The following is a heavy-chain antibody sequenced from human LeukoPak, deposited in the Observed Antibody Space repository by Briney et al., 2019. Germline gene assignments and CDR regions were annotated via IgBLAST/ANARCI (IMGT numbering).Heavy chain of an antibody. CDR3: AFGRYPFDY. J-gene: IGHJ4*02. V-gene: IGHV3-66*01. Sequence: GGSLRLSCAASGFTLSDYYMSWVRQAPGKGLEWVSLIHSGGTIYYTDSVKGRFTISRDNSKNTLYLQMNSLTIDDTAVYYCAFGRYPFDYWGQGTLVTASS. D-gene: IGHD3-16*02. CDR2: IHSGGTI. CDR1: GFTLSDYY.